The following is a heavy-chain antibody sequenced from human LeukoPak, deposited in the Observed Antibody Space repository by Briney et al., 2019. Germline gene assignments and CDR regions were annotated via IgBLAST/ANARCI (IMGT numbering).Heavy chain of an antibody. CDR1: GFTFSSYW. V-gene: IGHV3-74*01. J-gene: IGHJ4*02. CDR2: INSDGSST. CDR3: AREIALYDSSGYYLYYFDY. D-gene: IGHD3-22*01. Sequence: GGSLRLSCAASGFTFSSYWMHWVRQAPGKGLVWVSRINSDGSSTSYADSVKGRFTISRDNAKNTLYLQMNSLRAEDTAVYYCAREIALYDSSGYYLYYFDYWGQGTLVTVSS.